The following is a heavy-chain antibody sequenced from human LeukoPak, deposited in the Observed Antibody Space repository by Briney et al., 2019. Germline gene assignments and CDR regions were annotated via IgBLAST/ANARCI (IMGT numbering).Heavy chain of an antibody. CDR2: ISSSGSTI. CDR3: ARDLLLWFGEHLPGGSDY. J-gene: IGHJ4*02. Sequence: PGGSLRLSCAASGFTFSSYEMNWVRQAPGKGLDWVSYISSSGSTIYYADSVKGRFTISRDNAKNSLYLQMNSLRAEDTAVYYCARDLLLWFGEHLPGGSDYWGQGTLVTVSS. CDR1: GFTFSSYE. D-gene: IGHD3-10*01. V-gene: IGHV3-48*03.